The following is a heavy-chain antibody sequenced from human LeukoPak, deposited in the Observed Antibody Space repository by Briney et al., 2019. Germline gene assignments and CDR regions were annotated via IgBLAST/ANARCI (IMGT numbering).Heavy chain of an antibody. V-gene: IGHV4-59*01. J-gene: IGHJ4*02. Sequence: PSERLSLTSTVSGGSLSIFYCSWIRQPPEKGLGWNGYISYSVSTTYNPSLRSRVTISVDASKNQFSLRLSSVTAADTAVYYCARDQGSSWFDYWGQGTLVTVSS. D-gene: IGHD6-13*01. CDR2: ISYSVST. CDR3: ARDQGSSWFDY. CDR1: GGSLSIFY.